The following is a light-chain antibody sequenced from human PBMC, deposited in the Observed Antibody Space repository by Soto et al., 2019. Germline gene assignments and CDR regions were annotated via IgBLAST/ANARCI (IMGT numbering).Light chain of an antibody. J-gene: IGKJ1*01. V-gene: IGKV3-20*01. Sequence: EIVLTQSPGTLSLSPGERATLSCRASQSVSSSYLAWYQQKPGQAPRLLIYDASSRATGIPDRFSGSGSGTDFTLTISRLEPEDFAVYYCQQYGRSRTFGQGTKVEVK. CDR1: QSVSSSY. CDR3: QQYGRSRT. CDR2: DAS.